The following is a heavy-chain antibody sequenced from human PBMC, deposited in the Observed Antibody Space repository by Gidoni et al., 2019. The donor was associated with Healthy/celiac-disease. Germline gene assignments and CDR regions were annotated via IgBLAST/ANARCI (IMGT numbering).Heavy chain of an antibody. J-gene: IGHJ4*02. CDR3: ARKYSSGWYSDF. V-gene: IGHV4-39*01. CDR2: VYYTGGT. CDR1: GGSISRVSYY. Sequence: QLQLRESGPGLVKPSETLSLTCPVSGGSISRVSYYWGWFRQPPGKGLGWIGSVYYTGGTYYNPSLKSRVTISVDTSKSQFSLMLSSVTAADTAVYYCARKYSSGWYSDFWGQGTLVTVSS. D-gene: IGHD6-19*01.